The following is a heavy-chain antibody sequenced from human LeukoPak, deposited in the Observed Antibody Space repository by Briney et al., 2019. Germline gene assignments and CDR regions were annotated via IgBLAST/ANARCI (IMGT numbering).Heavy chain of an antibody. CDR1: GFTFSTYW. Sequence: PGGSLRLSCAASGFTFSTYWMSWVRQAPGEGLEWVANIREDGSEKYYGDSVKGRFTISRDNAKNSLYLQMNSLRAEDTAVYYCARDSSGYQWGQGTLVTVSS. V-gene: IGHV3-7*01. CDR2: IREDGSEK. D-gene: IGHD3-22*01. J-gene: IGHJ4*02. CDR3: ARDSSGYQ.